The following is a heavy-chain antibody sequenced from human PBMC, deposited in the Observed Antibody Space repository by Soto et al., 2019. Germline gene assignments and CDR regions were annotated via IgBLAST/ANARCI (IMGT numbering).Heavy chain of an antibody. Sequence: EVQLVESGGGLVQPGRSLRLSCTASGFTFGDYAMSWFRQAPGKGLECVGFIRSKAYGGTTEYAASVKGRFTISRDDSKSIAYLQMNSLKTEDTAVYYCTRVVAAAGIYYYYYMDVWGKGTTVTVSS. CDR1: GFTFGDYA. CDR3: TRVVAAAGIYYYYYMDV. J-gene: IGHJ6*03. D-gene: IGHD6-13*01. V-gene: IGHV3-49*03. CDR2: IRSKAYGGTT.